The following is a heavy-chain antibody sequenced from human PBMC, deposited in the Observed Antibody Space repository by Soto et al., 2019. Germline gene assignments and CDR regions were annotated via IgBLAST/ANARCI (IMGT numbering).Heavy chain of an antibody. Sequence: GESLKISCSVSGFIFSSYAMHWVRQAPGKGLEYVASISSEGASTYYADSVKGRFIISRDNSKNTLYLQMSSLRAEDTVVYYCVKDRYVDYWGQGILVTVSS. CDR3: VKDRYVDY. CDR1: GFIFSSYA. CDR2: ISSEGAST. J-gene: IGHJ4*02. V-gene: IGHV3-64D*06.